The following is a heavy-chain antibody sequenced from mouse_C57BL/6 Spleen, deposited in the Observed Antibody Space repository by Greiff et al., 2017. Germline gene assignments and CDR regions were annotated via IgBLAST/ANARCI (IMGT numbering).Heavy chain of an antibody. V-gene: IGHV1-74*01. Sequence: QVQLQQPGAELVKPGASVKVSCKASGYTFTSYWMHWVKQRPGQGLEWIGRIHPSDSDTNYNQKFKGKATLTVDKSSSTAYMQLSSLTSEDSAVYYCAMGGNYGNFYYAMDYWGQGTSVTVSS. CDR1: GYTFTSYW. CDR2: IHPSDSDT. D-gene: IGHD2-1*01. CDR3: AMGGNYGNFYYAMDY. J-gene: IGHJ4*01.